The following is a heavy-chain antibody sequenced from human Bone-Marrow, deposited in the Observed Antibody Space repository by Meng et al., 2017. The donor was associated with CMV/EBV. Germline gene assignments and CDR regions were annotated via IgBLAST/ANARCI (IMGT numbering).Heavy chain of an antibody. CDR3: AKDEGGEYYYDSSGLPGD. CDR2: ITASGYST. CDR1: GFTFSNFA. Sequence: GESLKISCAASGFTFSNFAMSWVRQAPGKGLEWVSPITASGYSTYYADSVKDRFSISRDNSKNTLYLEMNNLRAEDTAIYYCAKDEGGEYYYDSSGLPGDWGQGTLVTVSS. D-gene: IGHD3-22*01. J-gene: IGHJ4*02. V-gene: IGHV3-23*01.